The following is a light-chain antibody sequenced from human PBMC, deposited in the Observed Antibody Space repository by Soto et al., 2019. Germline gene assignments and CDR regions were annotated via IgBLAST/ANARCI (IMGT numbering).Light chain of an antibody. CDR1: QSVLFSPNNTHS. V-gene: IGKV4-1*01. Sequence: DIVMTQSPDSLAVSLGERATINCQSSQSVLFSPNNTHSLAWYQQKPGQPPKLLVYWASTRESGVPDRFCGSGSGTDFTLTISSLQAEDVAVYYCQQYYSPPQTFGQGTKLEIK. CDR3: QQYYSPPQT. J-gene: IGKJ2*01. CDR2: WAS.